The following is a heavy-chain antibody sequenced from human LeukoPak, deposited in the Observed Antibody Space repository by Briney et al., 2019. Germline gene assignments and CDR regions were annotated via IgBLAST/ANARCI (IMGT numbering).Heavy chain of an antibody. Sequence: GGSLRLSCAASGFIFHNAWMSWFRQAPGKGLEWVGRIKSKTDDGTTDYAAPVKGRFTMSRDDSKNTLYLQMNSLKTEDTAVYYCTTDVWFGVDWGQGTLVTVSS. CDR1: GFIFHNAW. CDR3: TTDVWFGVD. D-gene: IGHD3-10*01. J-gene: IGHJ4*02. V-gene: IGHV3-15*01. CDR2: IKSKTDDGTT.